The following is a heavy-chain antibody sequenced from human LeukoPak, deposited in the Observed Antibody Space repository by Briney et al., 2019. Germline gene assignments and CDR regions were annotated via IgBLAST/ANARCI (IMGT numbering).Heavy chain of an antibody. CDR3: ARANGRYSSSSVLAGFDY. V-gene: IGHV3-20*04. J-gene: IGHJ4*02. Sequence: ETLSLTCAVSGVSISSSNSYWGWVRQAPGKGLEWVSGINWNGGSTGYADSVKGRFTISRDNAKNSLYLQMNSLRAEYTALYYCARANGRYSSSSVLAGFDYWGQGTLVTVSS. CDR1: GVSISSSNSY. D-gene: IGHD6-13*01. CDR2: INWNGGST.